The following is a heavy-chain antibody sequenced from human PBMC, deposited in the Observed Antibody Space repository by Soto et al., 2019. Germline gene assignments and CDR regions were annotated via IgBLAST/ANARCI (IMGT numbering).Heavy chain of an antibody. V-gene: IGHV4-59*01. CDR2: IYYSGST. J-gene: IGHJ6*03. D-gene: IGHD4-17*01. CDR3: ARGNDYGDSRAYYYYMDV. CDR1: GGSISSYY. Sequence: SETLSLTWTVSGGSISSYYWSWIRQPPGKGLEWIGYIYYSGSTNYNPSLRSRVTISVDTSKNQFSLKLSSVTAADTAVYYCARGNDYGDSRAYYYYMDVWGKGTTVTVSS.